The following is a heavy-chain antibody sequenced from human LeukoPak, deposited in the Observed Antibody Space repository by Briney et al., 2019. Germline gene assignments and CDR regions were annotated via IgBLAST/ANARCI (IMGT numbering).Heavy chain of an antibody. CDR3: ARQRSSGWNDFDY. D-gene: IGHD6-19*01. CDR2: IYPGDSDT. CDR1: GSNFTSYW. Sequence: GASLKISFKGSGSNFTSYWIGWVRQMPGKGLEWMGIIYPGDSDTRYSPSFQGQVTISADKSISTAYLQWSSLKASDTAMYYCARQRSSGWNDFDYWGQGTLVTVSS. J-gene: IGHJ4*02. V-gene: IGHV5-51*01.